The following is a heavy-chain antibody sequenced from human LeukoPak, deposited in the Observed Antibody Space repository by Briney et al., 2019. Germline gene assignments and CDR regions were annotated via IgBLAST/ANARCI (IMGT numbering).Heavy chain of an antibody. Sequence: ASVKVSCKASGYTFSSYDISWVRQAPGQGLEWMGWISAYNGNTNYAQKFQGRVTITADKSTSTAYMELSSLRSEDTAVYYCARAVNPLVATEPFLGYWGQGTLVTVSS. CDR1: GYTFSSYD. CDR2: ISAYNGNT. J-gene: IGHJ4*02. CDR3: ARAVNPLVATEPFLGY. V-gene: IGHV1-18*01. D-gene: IGHD5-12*01.